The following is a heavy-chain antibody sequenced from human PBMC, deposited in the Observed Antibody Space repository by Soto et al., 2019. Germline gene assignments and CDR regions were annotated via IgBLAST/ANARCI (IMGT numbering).Heavy chain of an antibody. D-gene: IGHD5-12*01. J-gene: IGHJ6*02. CDR2: TYYRSKWYN. V-gene: IGHV6-1*01. CDR1: GDSVSSNSAA. Sequence: SQTLSLTCAISGDSVSSNSAAWNWIRQSPSRGLEWLGRTYYRSKWYNDYAVSVKSRITINPDTSKNQFSLQLNSVTPEDTAVYYCARDPPVATPNTYYYYYGMDVWGQGTTVTVSS. CDR3: ARDPPVATPNTYYYYYGMDV.